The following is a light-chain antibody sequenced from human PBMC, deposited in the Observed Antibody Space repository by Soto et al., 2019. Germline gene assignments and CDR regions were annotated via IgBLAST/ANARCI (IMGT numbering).Light chain of an antibody. V-gene: IGKV3-15*01. Sequence: EIVMTQSPATLSVSPGERATLSCRASQSVSSNLAWYQQKPGQAPRLLIYGASTRATGIPARFSGSGSGTEFTLTISSLQSEDFAVYHCQQYNNWPPLNTFGQGTKLEIK. J-gene: IGKJ2*01. CDR3: QQYNNWPPLNT. CDR1: QSVSSN. CDR2: GAS.